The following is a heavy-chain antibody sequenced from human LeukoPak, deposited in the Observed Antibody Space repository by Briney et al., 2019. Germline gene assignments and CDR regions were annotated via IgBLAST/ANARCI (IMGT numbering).Heavy chain of an antibody. CDR2: IIPIFGTA. CDR1: GYTFTSYG. J-gene: IGHJ4*02. D-gene: IGHD3-10*01. Sequence: ASVKVSCKASGYTFTSYGISWVRQAPGQGLEWMGGIIPIFGTANYAQKFQGRVTITADESTSTAYMELSSLRSEDTAVYYCARVMVRGVFSLVNYWGQGTLVTVSS. CDR3: ARVMVRGVFSLVNY. V-gene: IGHV1-69*13.